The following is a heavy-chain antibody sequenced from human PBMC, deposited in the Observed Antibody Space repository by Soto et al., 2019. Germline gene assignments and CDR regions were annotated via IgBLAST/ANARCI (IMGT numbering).Heavy chain of an antibody. V-gene: IGHV3-7*01. Sequence: PGGSLRLSCAASGFTFGSYWMSWVGQAPGKGREWPATRKWETSDKKSVDSVTRQFPTSRDNAKNSPDLPIDSLRAEDTAVYSCETASGYGAGTSVNHYLDCWGHGTLVTVSS. J-gene: IGHJ4*01. D-gene: IGHD3-10*01. CDR3: ETASGYGAGTSVNHYLDC. CDR2: RKWETSDK. CDR1: GFTFGSYW.